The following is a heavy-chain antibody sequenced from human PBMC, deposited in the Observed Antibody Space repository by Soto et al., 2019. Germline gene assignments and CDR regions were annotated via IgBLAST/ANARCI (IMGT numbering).Heavy chain of an antibody. CDR2: IYYSGSA. CDR1: GGSISSYY. J-gene: IGHJ4*02. V-gene: IGHV4-59*01. D-gene: IGHD2-15*01. Sequence: SEALSLTCTVSGGSISSYYWSWILQPPGKGLEWIGYIYYSGSANYNPSLKSRGTISVDTSKNQFSLKLSSVTAADTAVYYCARAGAATLSDYWGQGTLLTVSS. CDR3: ARAGAATLSDY.